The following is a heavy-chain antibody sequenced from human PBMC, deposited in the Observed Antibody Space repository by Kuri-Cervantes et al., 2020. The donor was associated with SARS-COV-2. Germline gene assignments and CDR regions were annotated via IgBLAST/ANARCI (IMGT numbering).Heavy chain of an antibody. V-gene: IGHV3-15*01. CDR2: IKSKTDGGTT. D-gene: IGHD3-16*01. CDR3: ARDEDGGGGDGYFDY. J-gene: IGHJ4*02. Sequence: GGSLRLSCAASGFTFSNAWMSWVRQAPGKGLEWVGRIKSKTDGGTTDYAAPVKGRFTISRDNSKNTLYLQMNSLRAEDTAVYYCARDEDGGGGDGYFDYWGQGTLVTVSS. CDR1: GFTFSNAW.